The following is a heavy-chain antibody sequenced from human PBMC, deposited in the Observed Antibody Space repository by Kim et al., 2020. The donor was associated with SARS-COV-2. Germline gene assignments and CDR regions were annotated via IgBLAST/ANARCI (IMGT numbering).Heavy chain of an antibody. CDR1: GFTFSNAW. Sequence: GGSLRLSCAASGFTFSNAWMSWVRQAPGKGPEWVGRIKSKTDGGTTDYAAPVKGRFTISRDDSKNTLYLQMNSLKTEDTAVYYCTTPPKGTPPSMVRGVIKPVYGMDVWGQGTTVTVSS. J-gene: IGHJ6*02. CDR2: IKSKTDGGTT. V-gene: IGHV3-15*01. D-gene: IGHD3-10*01. CDR3: TTPPKGTPPSMVRGVIKPVYGMDV.